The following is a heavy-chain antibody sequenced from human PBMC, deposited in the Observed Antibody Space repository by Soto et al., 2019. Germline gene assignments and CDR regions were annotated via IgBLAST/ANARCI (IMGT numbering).Heavy chain of an antibody. J-gene: IGHJ5*02. V-gene: IGHV1-69*13. CDR1: RDSFGSYA. D-gene: IGHD3-10*01. CDR2: IIPVFGTT. CDR3: AREPFGRFDP. Sequence: SVKVSFKASRDSFGSYAVSWVRQAPGQGLEWMGAIIPVFGTTNYTQKFQGRVTITADDSTTTAYMELSSLRSDDTAVYYCAREPFGRFDPWGQGTLVTVSS.